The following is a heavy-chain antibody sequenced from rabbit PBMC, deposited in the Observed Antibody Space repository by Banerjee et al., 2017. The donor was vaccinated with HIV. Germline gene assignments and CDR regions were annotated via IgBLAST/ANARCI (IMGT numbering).Heavy chain of an antibody. CDR1: GFTISSSYW. CDR2: INVDSGGA. V-gene: IGHV1S45*01. CDR3: ARNGDAGYPDL. D-gene: IGHD6-1*01. Sequence: QEQLKESGGGLVQPGGSLTLTCTASGFTISSSYWMCWVRQAPGKGLEWIACINVDSGGAIYASWAKGRFTISKTSSTTVTLQMTSLTAADTATYFCARNGDAGYPDLWGPGTLVTVS. J-gene: IGHJ4*01.